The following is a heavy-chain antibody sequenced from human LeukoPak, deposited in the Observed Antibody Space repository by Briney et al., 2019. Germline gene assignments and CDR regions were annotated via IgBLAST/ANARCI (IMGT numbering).Heavy chain of an antibody. CDR3: ARLGVTRPGY. Sequence: SGGSLRLSCAVSGFIFSSYEMNWVRQAPGKGLEWVSYISSSGGTVYYADSVKGRFTISRDNAKNSLFLQMNSLRAEDTAVYYCARLGVTRPGYWGQGTLVTVSS. CDR2: ISSSGGTV. CDR1: GFIFSSYE. J-gene: IGHJ4*02. D-gene: IGHD3-3*01. V-gene: IGHV3-48*03.